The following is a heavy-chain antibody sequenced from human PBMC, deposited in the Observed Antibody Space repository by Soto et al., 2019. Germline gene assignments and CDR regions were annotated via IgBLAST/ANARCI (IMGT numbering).Heavy chain of an antibody. J-gene: IGHJ3*02. Sequence: EVQLVESGGGLVKPGGSLRLSCAASGFTFSSYSMNWVRQAPGKGLEWVSSISSSSSYIYYADSVKGRFTISRDNAKNSLYLQMNSLRAEDTAVYYCARSYYDSRGDDAFDIWGQGTMVTVSS. CDR3: ARSYYDSRGDDAFDI. D-gene: IGHD3-22*01. CDR2: ISSSSSYI. CDR1: GFTFSSYS. V-gene: IGHV3-21*01.